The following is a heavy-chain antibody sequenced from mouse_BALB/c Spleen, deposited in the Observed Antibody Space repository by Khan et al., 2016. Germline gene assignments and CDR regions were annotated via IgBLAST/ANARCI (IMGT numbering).Heavy chain of an antibody. CDR1: GYTFTSYW. V-gene: IGHV1-87*01. CDR3: AGRGYDGRFFD. J-gene: IGHJ2*01. Sequence: QVQLKESGAELARPGASVKLSCKASGYTFTSYWMQWVKQRPGQGLEWIGAIYPGDGDTRYTQKFKGKATLTADNSSSTAYMQLSSLASEDSAVYYWAGRGYDGRFFDWGQGTTLTVSS. D-gene: IGHD2-3*01. CDR2: IYPGDGDT.